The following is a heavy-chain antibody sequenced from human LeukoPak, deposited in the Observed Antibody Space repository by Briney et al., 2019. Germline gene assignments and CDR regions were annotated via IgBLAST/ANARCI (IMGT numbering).Heavy chain of an antibody. CDR3: AKDGTDYGSGSHGSRYYYYMDV. Sequence: GGSLRLSCAASGFTVSSNYMSWVRQAPGKGLEGVSVIYSGGSTYYADSVKGRFTISRDNSKNTLYLQMNSLRAEDTAVYYCAKDGTDYGSGSHGSRYYYYMDVWGKGTTVTISS. J-gene: IGHJ6*03. D-gene: IGHD3-10*01. CDR2: IYSGGST. CDR1: GFTVSSNY. V-gene: IGHV3-66*01.